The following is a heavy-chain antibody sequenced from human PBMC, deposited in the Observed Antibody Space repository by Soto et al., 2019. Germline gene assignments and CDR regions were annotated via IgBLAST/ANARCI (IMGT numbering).Heavy chain of an antibody. CDR3: AREGDCSSTSCYTGFGY. D-gene: IGHD2-2*02. V-gene: IGHV1-2*04. CDR1: GYTFTGYY. CDR2: INPNSGGT. Sequence: QVQLVQSGAEVKKPGGSVKVSCKASGYTFTGYYMHWVRQAPGQGLEWMGWINPNSGGTNYAQKFQGWVSMTRDTSNSTAYMELSRLRSDDTAVYYCAREGDCSSTSCYTGFGYWGQGTLGTVSS. J-gene: IGHJ4*02.